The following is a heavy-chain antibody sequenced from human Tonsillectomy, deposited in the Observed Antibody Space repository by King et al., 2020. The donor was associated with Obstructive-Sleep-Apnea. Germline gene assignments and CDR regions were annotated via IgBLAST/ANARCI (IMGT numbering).Heavy chain of an antibody. CDR3: AKVLTYYYGSGSYLG. Sequence: VQLVESGGGLVQPGGSLRLSCAASGFTFSSYAMSWVRQAPGKGLEWVSAISGSGGSPYYSDSVKGRFTISRDNSKNTRYLQMNSLRAEDTAVYYCAKVLTYYYGSGSYLGWGQGTLVTVSS. CDR2: ISGSGGSP. D-gene: IGHD3-10*01. J-gene: IGHJ4*02. V-gene: IGHV3-23*04. CDR1: GFTFSSYA.